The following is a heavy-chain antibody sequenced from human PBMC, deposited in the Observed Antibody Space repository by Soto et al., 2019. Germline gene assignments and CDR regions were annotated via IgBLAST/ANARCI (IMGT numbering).Heavy chain of an antibody. CDR3: ARPPFVRGSPTLPGY. CDR1: GFTFSSYA. Sequence: PGGSLRLSCAASGFTFSSYAMHCVRQAPGKGLEWVAVISYDGSNKYYADSVKGRFTISRDNSKNTLYLQMNSLRAEDTAVYYCARPPFVRGSPTLPGYWGQGTLVTVS. D-gene: IGHD3-10*02. J-gene: IGHJ4*02. V-gene: IGHV3-30-3*01. CDR2: ISYDGSNK.